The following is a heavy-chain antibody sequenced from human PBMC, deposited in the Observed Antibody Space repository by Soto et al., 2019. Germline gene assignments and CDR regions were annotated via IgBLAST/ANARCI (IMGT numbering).Heavy chain of an antibody. CDR1: GGSLSSYY. Sequence: PPETLSLTRTDTGGSLSSYYWSSLRQPPRKGLEWIGYIYVSGSTKYNPSLKSRVTISVDTCNNQFSLRMSSVSAAGTAVYYCARSNYVATLFEPCGQGTLVTVSS. J-gene: IGHJ5*02. D-gene: IGHD4-4*01. CDR3: ARSNYVATLFEP. V-gene: IGHV4-4*09. CDR2: IYVSGST.